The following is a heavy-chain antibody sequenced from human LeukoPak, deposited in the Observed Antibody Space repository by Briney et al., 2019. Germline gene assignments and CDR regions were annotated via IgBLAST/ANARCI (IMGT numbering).Heavy chain of an antibody. Sequence: ASVKVSCKASVYTFTSYGISWVRQAPGQGLEWMGWISAYNGNTNYAQKLQGRVTMTTDTSTSTAYMELRSLRSDDTAVYYCGGSGSYYTPSYYWGQGTLVTVSS. D-gene: IGHD3-10*01. J-gene: IGHJ4*02. CDR2: ISAYNGNT. V-gene: IGHV1-18*01. CDR1: VYTFTSYG. CDR3: GGSGSYYTPSYY.